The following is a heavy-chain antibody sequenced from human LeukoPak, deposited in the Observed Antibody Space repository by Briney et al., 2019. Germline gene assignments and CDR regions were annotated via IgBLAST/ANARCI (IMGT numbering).Heavy chain of an antibody. Sequence: GGSLRLSCAASGFTFRSYWMTWVRQYPGKGLEWVANIKQDGSETYYADSVKGRFTISRDNAKRSLYLQMNSLRAEDTAVYYCARHFTEDFDYWGQGTLVTVSS. J-gene: IGHJ4*02. CDR1: GFTFRSYW. CDR3: ARHFTEDFDY. CDR2: IKQDGSET. V-gene: IGHV3-7*01. D-gene: IGHD3-3*02.